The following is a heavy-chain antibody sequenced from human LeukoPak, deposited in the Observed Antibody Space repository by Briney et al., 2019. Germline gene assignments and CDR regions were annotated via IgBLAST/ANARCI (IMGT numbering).Heavy chain of an antibody. Sequence: GGSLRLSCAASGFTFSSYAMSWVRQAPGKGLEWVSGISGSGGSTDYADSVKGRFTISRDNSKNTLYLQMSSLRAEDTALYYCAKRATPLTTVITGDYFDYWGQGTLVTVSS. CDR1: GFTFSSYA. CDR2: ISGSGGST. D-gene: IGHD4-23*01. CDR3: AKRATPLTTVITGDYFDY. V-gene: IGHV3-23*01. J-gene: IGHJ4*02.